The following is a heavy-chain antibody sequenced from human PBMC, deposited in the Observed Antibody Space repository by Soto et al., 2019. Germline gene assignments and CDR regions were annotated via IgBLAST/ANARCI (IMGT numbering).Heavy chain of an antibody. Sequence: QVLLQEPGPGLVRPSETLSLTCIVSGGSVGSGAYYWSWIRQPPGSALEWIGYIQYSGDTNYNSSLKSRVTISVDRSRNRFSLXLTSVTAAXXXFYXXARHDYSDRTFDLWGQGTMVTVSS. CDR2: IQYSGDT. D-gene: IGHD3-22*01. CDR1: GGSVGSGAYY. CDR3: ARHDYSDRTFDL. J-gene: IGHJ3*01. V-gene: IGHV4-61*08.